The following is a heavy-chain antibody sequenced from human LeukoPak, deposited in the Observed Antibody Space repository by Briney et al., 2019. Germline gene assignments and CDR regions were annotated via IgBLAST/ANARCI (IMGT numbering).Heavy chain of an antibody. CDR1: GGSISSGNYY. CDR3: ARGLWELEDY. D-gene: IGHD1-26*01. Sequence: SETLSPTCTVSGGSISSGNYYWSWIRQPAGKGLEWIGRIYTSGSTNYNPSLKSRVTMSVDTSKNQFSLKLSSVTAADTAVYYCARGLWELEDYWGQGTLVTVSS. J-gene: IGHJ4*02. CDR2: IYTSGST. V-gene: IGHV4-61*02.